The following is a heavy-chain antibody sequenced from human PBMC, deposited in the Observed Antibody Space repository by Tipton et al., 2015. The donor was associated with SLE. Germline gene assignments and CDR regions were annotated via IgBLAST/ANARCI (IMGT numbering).Heavy chain of an antibody. Sequence: TLSLTCTVSGGSISSYYWSWIRQPAGKGLEWIGRIYTSGSTHYNPSLKSRVTMSVDTSKNQFSLKLSSVTAADTAVYYCARLVDSSGYHGAFDIWGQGTMVTVSS. D-gene: IGHD3-22*01. V-gene: IGHV4-4*07. J-gene: IGHJ3*02. CDR3: ARLVDSSGYHGAFDI. CDR1: GGSISSYY. CDR2: IYTSGST.